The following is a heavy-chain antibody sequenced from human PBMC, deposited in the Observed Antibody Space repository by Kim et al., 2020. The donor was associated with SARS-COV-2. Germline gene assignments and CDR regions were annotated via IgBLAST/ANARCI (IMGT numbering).Heavy chain of an antibody. Sequence: SLTSRVTISVDTSKNQFSLKLSAVTAADTAVYYCARAGITMIVVVAEFDYWGQGTLVTVSS. D-gene: IGHD3-22*01. J-gene: IGHJ4*02. CDR3: ARAGITMIVVVAEFDY. V-gene: IGHV4-31*02.